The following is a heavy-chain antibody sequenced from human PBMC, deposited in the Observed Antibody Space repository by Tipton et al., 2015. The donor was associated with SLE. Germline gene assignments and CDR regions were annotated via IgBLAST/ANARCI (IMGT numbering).Heavy chain of an antibody. D-gene: IGHD2-2*03. Sequence: SLRLSCAASGFTSSSYSMNWVRQAPGKGLEWVSSISSSSSYIYYADSVKGRFTISRDNAKNSLYLQMNSLRAEDTAVYYCARDWAPNMDMYYFDYWGQGTLVTVSS. CDR2: ISSSSSYI. V-gene: IGHV3-21*01. CDR1: GFTSSSYS. J-gene: IGHJ4*02. CDR3: ARDWAPNMDMYYFDY.